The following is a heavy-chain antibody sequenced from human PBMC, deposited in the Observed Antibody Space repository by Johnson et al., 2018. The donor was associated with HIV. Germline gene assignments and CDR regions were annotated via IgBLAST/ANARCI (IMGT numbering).Heavy chain of an antibody. CDR3: ASFAAAGDAFDI. D-gene: IGHD6-13*01. Sequence: QEKLVESGGGLVKPGGSLRLSCAASGFTFNSYGMHWVRQAPGKGLEWVAVISYDGSNKYYADSVKGRFTISRDNSKNTLYLQMNSLRAEDTAVYYCASFAAAGDAFDIWGQGTMVTVSS. CDR1: GFTFNSYG. CDR2: ISYDGSNK. J-gene: IGHJ3*02. V-gene: IGHV3-30*03.